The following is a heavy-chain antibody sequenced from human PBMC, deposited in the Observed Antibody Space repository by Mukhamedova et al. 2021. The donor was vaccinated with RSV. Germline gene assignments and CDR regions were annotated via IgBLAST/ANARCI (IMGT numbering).Heavy chain of an antibody. CDR3: AKAAADRITMIVVVITSTTFFDY. CDR2: SGSGGST. J-gene: IGHJ4*02. Sequence: SGSGGSTYYADSVKGRFTISRDNSKNTLYLQMNSLRAEDTAAYYCAKAAADRITMIVVVITSTTFFDYWGQGTLVTVSS. D-gene: IGHD3-22*01. V-gene: IGHV3-23*01.